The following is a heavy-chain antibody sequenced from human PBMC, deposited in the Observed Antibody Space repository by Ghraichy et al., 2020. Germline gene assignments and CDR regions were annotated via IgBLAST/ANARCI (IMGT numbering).Heavy chain of an antibody. CDR1: GYSISSGYY. CDR2: IYHSGST. Sequence: SETLSLTCTVSGYSISSGYYWGWIRQPPGKGLEWIGSIYHSGSTYYNPSLKSRVTISVDTSKNQFSLKLSSVTAADTAVYYCARDGIAAAGTELQGAFDIWGQGTMVTVFS. V-gene: IGHV4-38-2*02. J-gene: IGHJ3*02. CDR3: ARDGIAAAGTELQGAFDI. D-gene: IGHD6-13*01.